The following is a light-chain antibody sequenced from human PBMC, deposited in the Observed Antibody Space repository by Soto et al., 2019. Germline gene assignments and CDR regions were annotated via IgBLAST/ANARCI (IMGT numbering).Light chain of an antibody. V-gene: IGKV1-5*03. CDR3: QQYYSRES. Sequence: DIQMTQSPSIVSASVGDTVTITCRASQAVNPWLAWHQQKPGKVPRVLIYKTSDFENGVPSRFRGSGSGTEYTLTISNLQPDDFSTYYCQQYYSRESFGQGTKV. J-gene: IGKJ1*01. CDR2: KTS. CDR1: QAVNPW.